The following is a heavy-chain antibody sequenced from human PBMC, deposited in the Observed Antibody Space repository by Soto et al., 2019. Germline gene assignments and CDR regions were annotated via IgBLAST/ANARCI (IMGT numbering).Heavy chain of an antibody. D-gene: IGHD3-3*02. J-gene: IGHJ6*02. V-gene: IGHV3-7*05. CDR2: IKKDGSEN. Sequence: GGSLRLSCAVSGFTFSNYWMSWVRQAPGKGLEWVANIKKDGSENYYVDSVKGRFTISRDNGKKSLYLQMNSLRAEDTAVYYCAAILGMDVWGQGTTVTVSS. CDR3: AAILGMDV. CDR1: GFTFSNYW.